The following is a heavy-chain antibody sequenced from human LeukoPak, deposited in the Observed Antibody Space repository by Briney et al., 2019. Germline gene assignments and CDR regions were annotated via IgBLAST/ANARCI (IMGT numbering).Heavy chain of an antibody. CDR2: ISSSGTTI. Sequence: GGSLRLSCAASGFTFNNYEMNWVRQAPGKGLEWVSYISSSGTTIYYADSVKGRFTISRDNAKNSLYLQMNSLRAEDTAVYYCARGSLYYYDSGTFDPWGQGTLVTVSS. CDR3: ARGSLYYYDSGTFDP. D-gene: IGHD3-10*01. J-gene: IGHJ5*02. V-gene: IGHV3-48*03. CDR1: GFTFNNYE.